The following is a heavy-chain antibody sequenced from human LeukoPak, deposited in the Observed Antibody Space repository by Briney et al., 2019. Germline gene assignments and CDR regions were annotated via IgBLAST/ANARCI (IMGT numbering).Heavy chain of an antibody. CDR3: ARALGYCSGGSCQEEAFDI. CDR1: GFTFSSYS. D-gene: IGHD2-15*01. V-gene: IGHV3-21*01. CDR2: ISSSSSYI. J-gene: IGHJ3*02. Sequence: PGGSLRLSCAASGFTFSSYSMNWVRQAPGKGLEWVSSISSSSSYIYYADSVKGRFTISRDNAENSLYLQMNSLRAEDTAVYYCARALGYCSGGSCQEEAFDIWGQGTMVTVSS.